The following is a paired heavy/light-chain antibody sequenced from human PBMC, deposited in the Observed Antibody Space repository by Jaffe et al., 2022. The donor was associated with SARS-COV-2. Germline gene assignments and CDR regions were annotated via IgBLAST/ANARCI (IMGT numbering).Light chain of an antibody. V-gene: IGLV3-25*03. CDR3: QSADSSGTPIV. Sequence: SYELTQPPSVSVSPGQTARITCSGDALPKQYAYWYQQKPGQAPVLVIYKDSERPSGIPERFSGSSSGTTVTLTISGVQAEDEADYYCQSADSSGTPIVFGGGTKLTVL. J-gene: IGLJ3*02. CDR2: KDS. CDR1: ALPKQY.
Heavy chain of an antibody. CDR2: INPNSGGT. D-gene: IGHD2-8*01. CDR1: GYTFTGYY. CDR3: ARGLLVYAITGGQAEYFQH. V-gene: IGHV1-2*02. Sequence: QVQLVQSGAEVKKPGASVKVSCKASGYTFTGYYMHWVRQAPGQGLEWMGWINPNSGGTNYAQKFQGRVTMTRDTSISTAYMELSRLRSDDTAVYYCARGLLVYAITGGQAEYFQHWGQGTLVTVSS. J-gene: IGHJ1*01.